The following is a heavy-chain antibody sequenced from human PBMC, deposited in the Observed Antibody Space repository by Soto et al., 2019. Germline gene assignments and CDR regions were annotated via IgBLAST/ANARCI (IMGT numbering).Heavy chain of an antibody. V-gene: IGHV1-69*06. J-gene: IGHJ5*02. D-gene: IGHD2-2*01. CDR1: GGTFSSYA. Sequence: SVKVSCKASGGTFSSYAISWVRQAPGQGLEWMGGIIPIFGTANYAQKFQGRVTITADKSTSTAYMELSSLRSEDTAVYYCVSGYCSSTSCYWGWFDPWGQGTLVTVSS. CDR2: IIPIFGTA. CDR3: VSGYCSSTSCYWGWFDP.